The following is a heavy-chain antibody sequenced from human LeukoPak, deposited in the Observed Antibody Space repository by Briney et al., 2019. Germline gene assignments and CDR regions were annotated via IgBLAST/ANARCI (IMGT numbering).Heavy chain of an antibody. CDR1: GYTFTGYY. Sequence: ASVKVSCKASGYTFTGYYTHWVRQAPGQGLEWMGWINPNSGGTNYAQKLQGRVSMTTDTSTSTAYMDLRSLRSDDTAVYYCARDLRYSSGWSASGMDVWGKGTTVTISS. CDR3: ARDLRYSSGWSASGMDV. D-gene: IGHD6-19*01. CDR2: INPNSGGT. J-gene: IGHJ6*03. V-gene: IGHV1-2*02.